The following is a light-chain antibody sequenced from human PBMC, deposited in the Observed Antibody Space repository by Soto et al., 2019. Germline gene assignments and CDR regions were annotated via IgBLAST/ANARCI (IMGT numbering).Light chain of an antibody. CDR3: QQYENLPT. V-gene: IGKV1-33*01. CDR2: DVS. Sequence: DIQMTQSPSSLSASVGDRVTITFQTSQGINNYLNWYQQKPGQAPKLLIYDVSHLETGVPFRFRGSGSGTDFTFTISRLQPEDIATYYCQQYENLPTFGQGTRLEIK. J-gene: IGKJ5*01. CDR1: QGINNY.